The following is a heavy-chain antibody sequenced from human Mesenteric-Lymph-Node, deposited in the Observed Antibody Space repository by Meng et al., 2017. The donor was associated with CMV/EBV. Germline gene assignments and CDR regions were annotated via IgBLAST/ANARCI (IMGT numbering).Heavy chain of an antibody. J-gene: IGHJ4*02. Sequence: GGSLRLSCEASGFTFSSYWMTWVRQAPGKGLEWVANIQQDGSEKYYVDSVKGRFTISRDNAKNSLYLQMNSLRAEDTAVYYCARRYCSTTSCLIDYWGRGTLVTVSS. V-gene: IGHV3-7*01. CDR2: IQQDGSEK. D-gene: IGHD2-2*01. CDR1: GFTFSSYW. CDR3: ARRYCSTTSCLIDY.